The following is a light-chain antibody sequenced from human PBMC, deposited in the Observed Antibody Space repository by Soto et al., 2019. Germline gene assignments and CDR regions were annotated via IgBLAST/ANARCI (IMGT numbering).Light chain of an antibody. CDR3: QQYNSYPWT. CDR2: KAF. CDR1: QSISSW. V-gene: IGKV1-5*03. J-gene: IGKJ1*01. Sequence: DIQMTQSPSTLSASVGDRVTITCRASQSISSWLDWYKQKPGKAPKLLIYKAFSLESGVPSRFSGSGSGTEITLSISSLQPDDFATYYCQQYNSYPWTFGQGTKVEIK.